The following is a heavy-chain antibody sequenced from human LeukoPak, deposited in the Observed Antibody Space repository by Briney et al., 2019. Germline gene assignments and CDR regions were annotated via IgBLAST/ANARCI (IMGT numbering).Heavy chain of an antibody. CDR1: GFTFSSYG. Sequence: QPGRSLRLSWAASGFTFSSYGMHWVRQAPGKGLEWVAVIWYDGSNKYYADSVKGRFTISRDNSKNTLYLQMNSLRAEDTAVYYCARDGFRGSYFDYWGQGTLVTVSS. V-gene: IGHV3-33*01. D-gene: IGHD1-26*01. J-gene: IGHJ4*02. CDR2: IWYDGSNK. CDR3: ARDGFRGSYFDY.